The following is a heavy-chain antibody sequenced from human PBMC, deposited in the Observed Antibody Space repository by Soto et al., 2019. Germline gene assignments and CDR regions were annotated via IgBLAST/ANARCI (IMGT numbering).Heavy chain of an antibody. V-gene: IGHV1-8*01. CDR3: ARVRKFGAGKKKPYYYHYREF. CDR2: MNPNSGNT. J-gene: IGHJ6*03. Sequence: ASVKVSCKASGYTFTSYDINWVRQATGQGLEWMGWMNPNSGNTGYAQKFQGRVTMTRNTSISTAYMELSSLRSEDTAVYYCARVRKFGAGKKKPYYYHYREFGGKGPTVPFS. CDR1: GYTFTSYD. D-gene: IGHD3-16*01.